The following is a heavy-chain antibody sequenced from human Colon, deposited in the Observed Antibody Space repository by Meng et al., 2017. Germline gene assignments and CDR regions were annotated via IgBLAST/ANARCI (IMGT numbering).Heavy chain of an antibody. CDR2: IYYSGST. CDR3: ARGASDYDFDY. V-gene: IGHV4-61*01. Sequence: VQRQQPVPGLLRPSATRALPCSVSGGPGSSGSYYWSWIRQPPGKGLEWIGYIYYSGSTNYNPSLKSRVTISVDTSKNQFSLKLSSVTAADTAVYYCARGASDYDFDYWGQGTLVTVSS. J-gene: IGHJ4*02. D-gene: IGHD3-22*01. CDR1: GGPGSSGSYY.